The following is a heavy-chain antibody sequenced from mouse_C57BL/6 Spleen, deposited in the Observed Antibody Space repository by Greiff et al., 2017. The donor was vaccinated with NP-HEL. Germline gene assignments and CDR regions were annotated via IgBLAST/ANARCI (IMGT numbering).Heavy chain of an antibody. CDR1: GYTFTSYW. D-gene: IGHD1-1*01. Sequence: QVQLQQPGAELVKPGASVKMSCKASGYTFTSYWITWVKQRPGQGLEWIGDIYPGSGSTNYNEKFKSKATLTVDTSSSTAYMQLSSLTSEDSEVYYCARCPYYGSSYEDAMDYWGQGTSVTVSS. CDR2: IYPGSGST. J-gene: IGHJ4*01. V-gene: IGHV1-55*01. CDR3: ARCPYYGSSYEDAMDY.